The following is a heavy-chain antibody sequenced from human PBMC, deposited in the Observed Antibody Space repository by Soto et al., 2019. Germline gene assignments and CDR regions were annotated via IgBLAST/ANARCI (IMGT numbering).Heavy chain of an antibody. J-gene: IGHJ6*02. D-gene: IGHD5-18*01. V-gene: IGHV4-4*03. CDR3: ARADTVLVKGNDYYYVMAC. CDR1: GGSIRSSNW. Sequence: PEKLPHTCSVSGGSIRSSNWWGWGRQPPGKGLEWIGEIYHRGSTNYNPSLKSRVTISVDKSKNQFSLKLSSVTAADTAVYYCARADTVLVKGNDYYYVMACRTQGTTV. CDR2: IYHRGST.